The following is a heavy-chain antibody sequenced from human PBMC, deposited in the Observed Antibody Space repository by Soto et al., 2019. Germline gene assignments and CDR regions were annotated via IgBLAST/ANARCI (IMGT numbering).Heavy chain of an antibody. D-gene: IGHD2-21*02. J-gene: IGHJ4*02. CDR3: AGRPVVVTATGDY. Sequence: QVQLQESGPGLVKPSGTLSLTCAVSGDSITSTNWWTWVRQPPGKGLEWVEEIYHSGTTNYNPSLTSRVTISVEKSKNHVSLNLISVTAADTAVYYCAGRPVVVTATGDYWVQGTLVTVSS. CDR2: IYHSGTT. V-gene: IGHV4-4*02. CDR1: GDSITSTNW.